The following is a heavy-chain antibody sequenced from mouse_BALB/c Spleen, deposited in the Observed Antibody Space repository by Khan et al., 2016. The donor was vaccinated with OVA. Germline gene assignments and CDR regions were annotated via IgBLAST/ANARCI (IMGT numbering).Heavy chain of an antibody. CDR2: IDPFNGGT. Sequence: VQLKESGPDLMKPGTSVKISCKASGYSITSYYMHWVKQSHGKSLEWIGYIDPFNGGTSYNQKFKGKATLTVDKSSSTAYMHLSSLTSEDSAVYYCAKGGLGLRSYAMDYWGRGTSVTVSS. CDR3: AKGGLGLRSYAMDY. V-gene: IGHV1S135*01. CDR1: GYSITSYY. D-gene: IGHD3-1*01. J-gene: IGHJ4*01.